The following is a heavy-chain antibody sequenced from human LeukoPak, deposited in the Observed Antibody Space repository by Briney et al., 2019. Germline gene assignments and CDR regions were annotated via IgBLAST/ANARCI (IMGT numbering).Heavy chain of an antibody. CDR3: AREARQLGRAHDY. CDR2: IYSGGST. V-gene: IGHV3-53*01. Sequence: GGSLRLSCAASGFTVGSNYMSWVRQAPGKGLEWVSVIYSGGSTYYADSVKGRFTVSRDNSKNTLYLQMNSLRAEDTAVYYCAREARQLGRAHDYWGQGTLVTVSS. CDR1: GFTVGSNY. J-gene: IGHJ4*02. D-gene: IGHD6-6*01.